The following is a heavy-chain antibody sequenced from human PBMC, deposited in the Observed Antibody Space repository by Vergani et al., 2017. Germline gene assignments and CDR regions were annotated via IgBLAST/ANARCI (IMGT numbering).Heavy chain of an antibody. V-gene: IGHV7-4-1*02. Sequence: QVQLVQSGSELKKPGASVKVSCKASGYTFTSYAMNWVRQAPGQGLEWMGWINTNTGNQTYAQGVTGRFVCSLATSVSTAYLQISSLKAEDTAVYYCAREISYQLLSASTAFEYWGQGTLVTVSS. CDR3: AREISYQLLSASTAFEY. J-gene: IGHJ4*02. D-gene: IGHD2-2*01. CDR2: INTNTGNQ. CDR1: GYTFTSYA.